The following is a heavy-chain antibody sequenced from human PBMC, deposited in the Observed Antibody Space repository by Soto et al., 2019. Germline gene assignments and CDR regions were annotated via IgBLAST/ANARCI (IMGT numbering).Heavy chain of an antibody. D-gene: IGHD3-22*01. Sequence: QVQLVESGGGVVQPGRSLRLSCAASGFTFSSYGMHWVRQAPGKGLEWVAVISYDGSNKYYADSVKGRFTISRDNSKNTLYLQMNSLRAEDTAVYYCAKEGEITMIVVLAGSHLDYWGQGTLVTVSS. CDR3: AKEGEITMIVVLAGSHLDY. V-gene: IGHV3-30*18. CDR1: GFTFSSYG. CDR2: ISYDGSNK. J-gene: IGHJ4*02.